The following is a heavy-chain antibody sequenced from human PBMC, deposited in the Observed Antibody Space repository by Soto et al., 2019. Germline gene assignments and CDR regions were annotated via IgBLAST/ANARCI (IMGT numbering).Heavy chain of an antibody. CDR2: INPNSGGT. V-gene: IGHV1-2*04. CDR1: GYTFTGYY. Sequence: ASVKVSCKASGYTFTGYYMHWVLQAPGQGLEWMGWINPNSGGTNYAQKFQGWVTMTRDTSISTAYMELSRLRSDDTAVYYCARDLKTRDPERSGYYYDSSGYQFDYWGQGTLVTVSS. D-gene: IGHD3-22*01. CDR3: ARDLKTRDPERSGYYYDSSGYQFDY. J-gene: IGHJ4*02.